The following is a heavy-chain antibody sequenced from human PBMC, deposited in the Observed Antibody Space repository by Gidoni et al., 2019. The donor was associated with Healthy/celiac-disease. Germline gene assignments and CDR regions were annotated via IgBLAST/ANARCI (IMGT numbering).Heavy chain of an antibody. V-gene: IGHV3-23*01. J-gene: IGHJ4*02. D-gene: IGHD2-2*01. Sequence: EVQLLESGGGLVQPGGSLRLSCAASGFTFRSYAMSWVRQAPGKGLEWVSAISGSGGSTYYADSVNGRFTISRDNSKNTLYLQMNSLRAEDTAVYYCAKDRYCSSTSCRTPHFDYWGQGTLVTVSS. CDR3: AKDRYCSSTSCRTPHFDY. CDR1: GFTFRSYA. CDR2: ISGSGGST.